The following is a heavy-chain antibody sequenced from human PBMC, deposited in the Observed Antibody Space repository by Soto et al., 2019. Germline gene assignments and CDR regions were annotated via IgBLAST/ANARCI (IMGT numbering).Heavy chain of an antibody. Sequence: LSLTCTVSGGSISSSSYYWGWIRQPPGKGLEWIGSIYYSGSTYYNPSLKSRVTISVDTSKNQFSLKLSSVTAADTAVYYCAATSSWHRPYWFEPWGQGTLVTVSS. CDR2: IYYSGST. CDR3: AATSSWHRPYWFEP. CDR1: GGSISSSSYY. V-gene: IGHV4-39*01. J-gene: IGHJ5*02. D-gene: IGHD6-13*01.